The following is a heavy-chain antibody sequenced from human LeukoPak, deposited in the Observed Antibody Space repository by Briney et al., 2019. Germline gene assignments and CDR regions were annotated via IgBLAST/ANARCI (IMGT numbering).Heavy chain of an antibody. V-gene: IGHV5-51*01. CDR1: GYIFTDYW. Sequence: GESLKISCEVSGYIFTDYWIAWVRQTPAKGLEWMGIIYPRDSDIKYRPSFQGHVTISADKSTSTTYLHWDTLEASDNAMYYCARLAGVLAVGGEDYWGQGTLVTVSS. D-gene: IGHD3-10*01. CDR2: IYPRDSDI. CDR3: ARLAGVLAVGGEDY. J-gene: IGHJ4*02.